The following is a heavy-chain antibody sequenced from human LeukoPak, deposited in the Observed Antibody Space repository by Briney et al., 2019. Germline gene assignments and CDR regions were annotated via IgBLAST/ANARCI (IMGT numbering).Heavy chain of an antibody. CDR1: GFTFSSYW. D-gene: IGHD4-23*01. CDR2: ISQDGSEK. J-gene: IGHJ6*03. Sequence: GGSLRLSCAASGFTFSSYWMNWVRQAPGKGLEWVADISQDGSEKDYVDSVKGRFTISRDNAKKSLYLQMNSLRAEDTAVYCCARDYGGPNYYYYMDVWGKGTSVTVSS. V-gene: IGHV3-7*01. CDR3: ARDYGGPNYYYYMDV.